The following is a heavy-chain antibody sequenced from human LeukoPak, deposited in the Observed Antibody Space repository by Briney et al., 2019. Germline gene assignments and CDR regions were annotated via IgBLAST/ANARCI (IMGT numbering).Heavy chain of an antibody. V-gene: IGHV3-21*01. J-gene: IGHJ4*02. CDR1: GFTFSSYS. Sequence: GGSLRLSCAASGFTFSSYSMNWVRQAPGKGLEWVSSISSSSSYTYYADSVKGRFTISRDNAKNSLYLQMNSLRAEDTAVYYCARDKGATRFSYWGQGTLVTVSS. CDR2: ISSSSSYT. D-gene: IGHD1-26*01. CDR3: ARDKGATRFSY.